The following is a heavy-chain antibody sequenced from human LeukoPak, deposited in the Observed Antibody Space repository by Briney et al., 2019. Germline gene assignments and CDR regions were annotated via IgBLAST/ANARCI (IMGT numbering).Heavy chain of an antibody. J-gene: IGHJ3*02. D-gene: IGHD6-13*01. V-gene: IGHV3-53*01. CDR1: DFTVSSSY. CDR3: AGRGAAGTLSGAFDI. CDR2: ISSGGST. Sequence: GGSLGLSCAASDFTVSSSYMTWVRQAPGKGLEWVSVISSGGSTNYADSVKDRFTISRDKSKNTLFLQMNSLRGEDTAVYYCAGRGAAGTLSGAFDIWGQGTMVTVSS.